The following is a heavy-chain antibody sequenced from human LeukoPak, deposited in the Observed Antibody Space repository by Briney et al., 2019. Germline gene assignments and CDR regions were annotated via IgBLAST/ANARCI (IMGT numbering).Heavy chain of an antibody. CDR1: GFTFSSYA. CDR2: ISGTGGST. CDR3: AASRGAPQYFQH. V-gene: IGHV3-23*01. J-gene: IGHJ1*01. D-gene: IGHD1-26*01. Sequence: PGGSLRLSCAASGFTFSSYAMSWVRQAPGKGLEWVPVISGTGGSTYYADSVKGRFSISRDNSKNTLYLQMNSLRAEDTAVYYCAASRGAPQYFQHWGQGTLVTVSS.